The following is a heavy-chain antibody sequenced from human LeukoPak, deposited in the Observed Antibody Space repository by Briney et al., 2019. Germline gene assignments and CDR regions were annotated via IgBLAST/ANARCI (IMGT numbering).Heavy chain of an antibody. CDR1: GFTFSRYW. Sequence: GGSLRLSCAASGFTFSRYWMHWVRQALGRGLVWVSRINGDGSSIRYADSVKGRFTNSRDNAKNTLYPQMNSLRAEDTAVYYCARDYDSSGYYSFQHWGQGTLVTVSS. CDR3: ARDYDSSGYYSFQH. CDR2: INGDGSSI. J-gene: IGHJ1*01. V-gene: IGHV3-74*01. D-gene: IGHD3-22*01.